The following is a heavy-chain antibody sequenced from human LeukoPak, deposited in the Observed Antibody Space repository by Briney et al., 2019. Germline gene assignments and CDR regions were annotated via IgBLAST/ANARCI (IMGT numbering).Heavy chain of an antibody. Sequence: GGSLRLSCAASGFTFSSYAMSWVRQAPGKGLEWVSAISGSGGSTYYADSAKGRFTISRDNSKNTLYLQMNSLRAEDTAVYYCAKDRAAAAGTDWFDPWGQGTLVTVSS. CDR1: GFTFSSYA. CDR2: ISGSGGST. D-gene: IGHD6-13*01. J-gene: IGHJ5*02. V-gene: IGHV3-23*01. CDR3: AKDRAAAAGTDWFDP.